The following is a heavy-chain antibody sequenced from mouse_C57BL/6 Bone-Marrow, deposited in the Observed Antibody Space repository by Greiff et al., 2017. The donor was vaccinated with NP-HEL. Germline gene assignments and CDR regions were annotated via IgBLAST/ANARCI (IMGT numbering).Heavy chain of an antibody. J-gene: IGHJ4*01. Sequence: VQLQQSGAELVRPGASVKLSCTASGFNIKDDYMHWVKQRPEQGLEWIGWIDPENGDTEYASQFQGKATLTADTSSHTAYLQLSSMTSEDTAVEYCTTNPGNAKDYWGQGTSVTVSS. CDR1: GFNIKDDY. V-gene: IGHV14-4*01. CDR3: TTNPGNAKDY. CDR2: IDPENGDT.